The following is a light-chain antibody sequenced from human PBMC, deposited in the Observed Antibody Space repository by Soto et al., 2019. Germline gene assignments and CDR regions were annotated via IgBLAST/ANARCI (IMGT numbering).Light chain of an antibody. J-gene: IGKJ2*01. CDR1: QSISTW. CDR2: DAS. Sequence: DIQMTQSPSTLSASVGDRVTITCRASQSISTWLAWYQQKPGKAPKLLIYDASSLESGVPSRFSGSGSGTEFTLTISSLQPDDFATYYCQHYNAYSSMYTFGQGTKVDIK. CDR3: QHYNAYSSMYT. V-gene: IGKV1-5*01.